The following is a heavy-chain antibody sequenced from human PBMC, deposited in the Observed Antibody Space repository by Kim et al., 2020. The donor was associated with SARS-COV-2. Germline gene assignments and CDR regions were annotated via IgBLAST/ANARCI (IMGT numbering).Heavy chain of an antibody. CDR2: IYYTGTT. Sequence: SETLSLTCTVSGGSISSYYWTWIRQPPGTGLQWIGNIYYTGTTDYNPSLKSRVSMSIDRSGDRFSLSLTSLTAADTALYFCGRRRSVDYAFDMWGQGSMVIVSS. D-gene: IGHD3-9*01. V-gene: IGHV4-59*08. J-gene: IGHJ3*02. CDR1: GGSISSYY. CDR3: GRRRSVDYAFDM.